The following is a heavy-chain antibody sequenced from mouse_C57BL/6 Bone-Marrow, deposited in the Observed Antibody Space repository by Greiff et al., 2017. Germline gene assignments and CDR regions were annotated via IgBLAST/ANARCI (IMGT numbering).Heavy chain of an antibody. V-gene: IGHV2-5*01. CDR1: GFSLTSYG. CDR2: IWRGGST. J-gene: IGHJ1*03. CDR3: AKKYYGPNWYFDV. D-gene: IGHD1-1*01. Sequence: VKVEESGPGLVQPSQSLSITCTVSGFSLTSYGVHWVRQSPGKGLEWLGVIWRGGSTDYNAAFMSRLSITKDNSKSQVFFKMNSLQADDTAIYYCAKKYYGPNWYFDVWGTGTTVTVSS.